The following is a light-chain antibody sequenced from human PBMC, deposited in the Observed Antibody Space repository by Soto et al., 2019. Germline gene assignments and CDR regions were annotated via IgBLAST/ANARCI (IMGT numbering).Light chain of an antibody. V-gene: IGKV3-15*01. CDR1: QSVSNN. CDR3: QQYNDWPPA. J-gene: IGKJ4*01. Sequence: EIVLTQSPGTLSLSTGERATLSCRASQSVSNNYLAWYQQKPGQAPRLLIYGASTRATGIPARFRGSGSGTEFTLTIDSLQSEDFAVYYCQQYNDWPPAFGGGTKVDIK. CDR2: GAS.